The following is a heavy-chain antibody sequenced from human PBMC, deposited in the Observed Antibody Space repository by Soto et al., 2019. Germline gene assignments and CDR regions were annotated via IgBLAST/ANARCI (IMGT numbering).Heavy chain of an antibody. D-gene: IGHD2-2*01. Sequence: PGGSLRLCCAASGFTFSSYAMSWVRQAPGKGLEWVAVISYDGSNKYYADSVKGRFTISRDNSKNTLYLQMNSLRAEDTAVYYCARDRHPRVPAAMSCWFDPWGQGTLVTVSS. CDR1: GFTFSSYA. J-gene: IGHJ5*02. V-gene: IGHV3-30-3*01. CDR2: ISYDGSNK. CDR3: ARDRHPRVPAAMSCWFDP.